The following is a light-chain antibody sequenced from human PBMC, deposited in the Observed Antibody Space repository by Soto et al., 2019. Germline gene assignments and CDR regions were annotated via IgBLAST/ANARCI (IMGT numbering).Light chain of an antibody. CDR2: EVS. CDR3: SSYTSSSTRV. CDR1: SSDVGGYNY. V-gene: IGLV2-14*01. J-gene: IGLJ3*02. Sequence: QSVLTQPASVSGSPGQSITISCTGTSSDVGGYNYVSWYQQHPGKAPKLMIYEVSNRPSGVSNRFSGSKSGNTASLTISGLQAEEEAEYYCSSYTSSSTRVFGGGTKVTVL.